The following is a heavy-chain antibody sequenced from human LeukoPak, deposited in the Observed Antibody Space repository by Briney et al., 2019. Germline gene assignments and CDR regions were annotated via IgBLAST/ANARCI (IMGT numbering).Heavy chain of an antibody. Sequence: PGRSLRLSCAASGFTFSSYGMHWVRQAPGKGLEWVAVILYDGSNKYYADSVKGRFTISRDNSKNTLYLQMNSLRAEDTAVYYCAKELFHYYDSSGYPKGFDYWGQGTLVTVSS. CDR2: ILYDGSNK. CDR3: AKELFHYYDSSGYPKGFDY. J-gene: IGHJ4*02. CDR1: GFTFSSYG. D-gene: IGHD3-22*01. V-gene: IGHV3-33*06.